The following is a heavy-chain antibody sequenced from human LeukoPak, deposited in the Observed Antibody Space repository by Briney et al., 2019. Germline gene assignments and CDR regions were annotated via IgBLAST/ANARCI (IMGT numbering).Heavy chain of an antibody. CDR3: ARDIVVVTAPPDAFDI. D-gene: IGHD2-21*02. CDR1: GGTFSSYA. Sequence: SVKVSCKASGGTFSSYAISWVRQAPGQGLEWMGGIIPIFGTANYAQKFQGRVTITADESTSTAYMGLSSLRSEDTAVYYCARDIVVVTAPPDAFDIWGQGTMVTVSS. J-gene: IGHJ3*02. CDR2: IIPIFGTA. V-gene: IGHV1-69*13.